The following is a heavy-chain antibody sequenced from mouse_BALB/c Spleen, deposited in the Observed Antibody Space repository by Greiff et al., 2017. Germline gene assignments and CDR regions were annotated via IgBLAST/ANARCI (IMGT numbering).Heavy chain of an antibody. Sequence: VKLVESGAELARPGASVKMSCKASGYTFTSYTMHWVKQRPGQGLEWIGYINPSSGYTNYNQKFKDKATLTADKSSSTAYMQLSSLTSEDSAVYYCAEIYDGYVNYWGQGTTLTVSS. CDR2: INPSSGYT. CDR3: AEIYDGYVNY. V-gene: IGHV1-4*01. J-gene: IGHJ2*01. CDR1: GYTFTSYT. D-gene: IGHD2-3*01.